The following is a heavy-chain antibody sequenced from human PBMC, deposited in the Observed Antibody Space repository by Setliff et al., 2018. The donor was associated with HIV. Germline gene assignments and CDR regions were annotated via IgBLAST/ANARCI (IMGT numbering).Heavy chain of an antibody. J-gene: IGHJ3*01. CDR2: ISAYDGNT. Sequence: ASVKVSCKTSGYTFTNYGISWVRQAPGQRLEWMGWISAYDGNTNYAQKFQGRVTTTIDRSTSTAYMELRSLRSDDTAVYYCARVGRGGYYYDAFDFWGQGTMVTVS. D-gene: IGHD3-3*01. CDR3: ARVGRGGYYYDAFDF. V-gene: IGHV1-18*01. CDR1: GYTFTNYG.